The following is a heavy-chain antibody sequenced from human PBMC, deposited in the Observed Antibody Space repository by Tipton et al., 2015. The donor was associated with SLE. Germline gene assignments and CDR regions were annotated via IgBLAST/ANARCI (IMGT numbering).Heavy chain of an antibody. CDR2: IIPILGIA. D-gene: IGHD6-19*01. V-gene: IGHV1-69*04. J-gene: IGHJ3*02. CDR3: ASPGIAVAGVDAFDI. Sequence: QSGAEVKKPGASVKVSCKASGYAFTSYGISWVRQAPGQGLEWMGRIIPILGIANYAQKFQGRVTITADKSTSTAYMELSSLRSEDTAVYYCASPGIAVAGVDAFDIWGQGTMVTVSS. CDR1: GYAFTSYG.